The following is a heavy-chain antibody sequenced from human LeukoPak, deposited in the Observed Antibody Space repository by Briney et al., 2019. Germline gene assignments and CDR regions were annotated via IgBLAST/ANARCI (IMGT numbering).Heavy chain of an antibody. V-gene: IGHV3-30*02. Sequence: PGGSLRLSCAASGFTFSSYGMHWVRQAPGKGLEWVAFIRYDGSNKYYADSVKGRFTISRDNSKNTLYLQMNSLRAEDTAVYYCTKSSIVVVPAYYYDGSGYYDYWGQGTLVTVSS. CDR2: IRYDGSNK. J-gene: IGHJ4*02. CDR3: TKSSIVVVPAYYYDGSGYYDY. CDR1: GFTFSSYG. D-gene: IGHD3-22*01.